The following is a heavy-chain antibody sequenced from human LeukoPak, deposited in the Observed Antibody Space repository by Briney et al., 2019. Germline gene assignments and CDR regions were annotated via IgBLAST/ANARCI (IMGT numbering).Heavy chain of an antibody. V-gene: IGHV5-51*01. CDR2: IYPGDSDT. CDR1: GYSFTSYW. D-gene: IGHD2-8*01. J-gene: IGHJ3*02. Sequence: GESLKISCKGSGYSFTSYWIGWVRQMPGKGLEWMGIIYPGDSDTRYSPSFQGQVTISADKSISTAYLQWSSLKASDTAMYYCARYCTNGVCYVAPGDRDAFDIWGQGTMVTVSS. CDR3: ARYCTNGVCYVAPGDRDAFDI.